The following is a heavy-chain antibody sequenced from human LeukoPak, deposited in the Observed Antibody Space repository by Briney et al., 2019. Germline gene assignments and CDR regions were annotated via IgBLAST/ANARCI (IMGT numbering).Heavy chain of an antibody. Sequence: PGGSLRLSCAASGFTFSSYWMHWVRQAPGKGLEWVSCISSSSSYIYYADSVKGRFTISRDNAKNSLYLQMNCLRAEDTAVYYCARARTPGIAVAGTNWFDPWGQGTLVTVSS. CDR2: ISSSSSYI. V-gene: IGHV3-21*01. CDR1: GFTFSSYW. D-gene: IGHD6-19*01. CDR3: ARARTPGIAVAGTNWFDP. J-gene: IGHJ5*02.